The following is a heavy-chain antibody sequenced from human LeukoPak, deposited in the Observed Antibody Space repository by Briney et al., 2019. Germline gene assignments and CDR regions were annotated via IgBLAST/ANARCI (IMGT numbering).Heavy chain of an antibody. CDR3: AKDYDYGDYATDY. V-gene: IGHV3-30*18. D-gene: IGHD4-17*01. Sequence: GGSLRLSCAASGFTFSSYGIHWVRQAPGKGLEWVAFISYDGSNKDYADSVKGRFTISRDNSKNMLYLQMNSLRSEDTAVYHCAKDYDYGDYATDYWGQGTLVTVSS. J-gene: IGHJ4*02. CDR1: GFTFSSYG. CDR2: ISYDGSNK.